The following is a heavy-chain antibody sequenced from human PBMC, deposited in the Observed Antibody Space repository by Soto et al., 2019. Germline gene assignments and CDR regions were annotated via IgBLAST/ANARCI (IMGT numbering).Heavy chain of an antibody. CDR3: ANLRFLEWLPYYYYGMDV. CDR2: ISGSGGST. CDR1: GFTFSSYA. Sequence: GGSLRLSCAASGFTFSSYAMSWVRQAPGKGLEWVSAISGSGGSTYYADSVKGRFTISRDNSKNTLYLQMNSLRAEDTAVYYCANLRFLEWLPYYYYGMDVWGQGTTVTLSS. V-gene: IGHV3-23*01. D-gene: IGHD3-3*01. J-gene: IGHJ6*02.